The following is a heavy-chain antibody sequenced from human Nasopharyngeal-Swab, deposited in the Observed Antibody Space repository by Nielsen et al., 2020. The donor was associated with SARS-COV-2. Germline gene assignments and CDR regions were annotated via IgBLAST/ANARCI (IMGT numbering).Heavy chain of an antibody. CDR2: INSDGSST. Sequence: GGSLRLSCAASGFTFSSYWMHWVRQAPGKELAWVSRINSDGSSTSYADSVKGRFTISRDNAKNTLYLQMNSLRAEDTAVYYCARDKVVVVPAAIYYYGMDVWGQGTTVTVSS. CDR1: GFTFSSYW. V-gene: IGHV3-74*01. D-gene: IGHD2-2*01. CDR3: ARDKVVVVPAAIYYYGMDV. J-gene: IGHJ6*02.